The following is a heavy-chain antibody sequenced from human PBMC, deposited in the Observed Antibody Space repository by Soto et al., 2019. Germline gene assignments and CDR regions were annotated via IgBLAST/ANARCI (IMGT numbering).Heavy chain of an antibody. V-gene: IGHV3-11*06. Sequence: LRLSCAASGFTFSDYYMSWIRQVPGKGLEWVAYISGTSDSIPYADSVKGRFTISRDNARNSLYLQMNSLRAEDTAVYYCARVAVVTAAGTSDYWGQGTLVTVSS. CDR3: ARVAVVTAAGTSDY. D-gene: IGHD6-13*01. CDR2: ISGTSDSI. CDR1: GFTFSDYY. J-gene: IGHJ4*02.